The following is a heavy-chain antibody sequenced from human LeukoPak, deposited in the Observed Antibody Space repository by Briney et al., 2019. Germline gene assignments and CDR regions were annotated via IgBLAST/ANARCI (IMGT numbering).Heavy chain of an antibody. J-gene: IGHJ4*02. D-gene: IGHD5-18*01. V-gene: IGHV4-39*07. CDR1: GGSISSSSYY. CDR2: IYYSGST. CDR3: ARAGFIRGYSYEAGYFDY. Sequence: SETLSLTCTVSGGSISSSSYYWGWIRQPPGKGLEWIGSIYYSGSTYYNPSLKSRVTISVDTSKNQFSLKLSSVTAADTAVYYCARAGFIRGYSYEAGYFDYWGQGTLVTVSS.